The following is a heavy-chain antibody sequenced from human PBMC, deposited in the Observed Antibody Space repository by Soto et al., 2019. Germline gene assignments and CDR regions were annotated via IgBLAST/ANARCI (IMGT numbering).Heavy chain of an antibody. V-gene: IGHV3-13*01. D-gene: IGHD6-13*01. CDR1: GFTFSSFD. J-gene: IGHJ4*02. CDR3: TRGAAGFDY. Sequence: EVQLVESGGDMVQPGGSLRLSSAASGFTFSSFDFHWVRQATGKGLEWVSGIGTAGDTYYAGSVKGRFTTSRENAKNSLYLQMNSLRAGDTAVYYCTRGAAGFDYWGQGTLVTVSS. CDR2: IGTAGDT.